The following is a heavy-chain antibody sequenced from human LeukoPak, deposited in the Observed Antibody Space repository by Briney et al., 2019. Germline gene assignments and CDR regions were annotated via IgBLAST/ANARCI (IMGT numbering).Heavy chain of an antibody. V-gene: IGHV3-53*01. CDR1: GFTFSSNY. J-gene: IGHJ6*03. Sequence: GGSLRLSCAASGFTFSSNYMSWVRQAPGKGLEWVSVIYSGGSTYYADSVKGRFTISRDNSKNTLYLQMNSLRAEDTAVYYCARAVAGSGYYYYYMDVWGKGTTVTISS. CDR3: ARAVAGSGYYYYYMDV. D-gene: IGHD6-19*01. CDR2: IYSGGST.